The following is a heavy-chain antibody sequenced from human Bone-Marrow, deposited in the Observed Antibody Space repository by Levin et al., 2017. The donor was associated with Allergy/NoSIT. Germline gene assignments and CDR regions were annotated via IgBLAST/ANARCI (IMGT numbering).Heavy chain of an antibody. Sequence: SCAATGFTFSTYSMTWVRQAPGKGLEWISTIDVGGTRTFYADSVKGRFTISTDSPKTTLYLQMNSLRAEDTAVYYCARDALVIVHGMDVWGQGTTVTVFS. CDR2: IDVGGTRT. D-gene: IGHD2/OR15-2a*01. CDR1: GFTFSTYS. CDR3: ARDALVIVHGMDV. J-gene: IGHJ6*02. V-gene: IGHV3-23*01.